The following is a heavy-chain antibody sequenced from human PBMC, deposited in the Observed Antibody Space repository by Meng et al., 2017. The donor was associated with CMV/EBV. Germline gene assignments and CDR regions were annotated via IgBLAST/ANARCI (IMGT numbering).Heavy chain of an antibody. CDR2: IIPIFGTA. D-gene: IGHD3-10*01. CDR3: ARRNVLLWFGRGQEYYFDY. Sequence: GGSLRLSCKGSGYSFTSYWIDWVRQAPGQGLKWMGGIIPIFGTANYAQKFQGRVTITTDESTSTDYMELSSLRSEDTAVYYCARRNVLLWFGRGQEYYFDYWGQGTLVTVSS. CDR1: GYSFTSYW. J-gene: IGHJ4*02. V-gene: IGHV1-69*05.